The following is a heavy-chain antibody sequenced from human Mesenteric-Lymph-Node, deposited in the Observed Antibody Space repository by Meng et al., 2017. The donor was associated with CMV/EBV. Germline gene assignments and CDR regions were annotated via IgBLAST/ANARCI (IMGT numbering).Heavy chain of an antibody. Sequence: SFSGYYWRWLRQPPGKGLEWIGDINHSGSTDYNPSLKSRVTISVDTSKNQFSLKLSSVTAADTAVYYCAREFGYCSGGSCYGGFFEYWGQGSLVTVSS. J-gene: IGHJ4*02. CDR3: AREFGYCSGGSCYGGFFEY. V-gene: IGHV4-34*01. CDR1: SFSGYY. D-gene: IGHD2-15*01. CDR2: INHSGST.